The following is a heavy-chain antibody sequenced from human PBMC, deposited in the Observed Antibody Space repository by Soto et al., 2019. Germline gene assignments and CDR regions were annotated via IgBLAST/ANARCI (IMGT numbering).Heavy chain of an antibody. Sequence: KSSETLSLTCTVSGGSISSSSHYWGWILHPPGKGLEWIGSIDYRGSTYYNPALKSRVTISVDTSKNQFSLKLSSVTAADTAVYYCATQYDILTGYYRRVDAWGQGTRVSFSS. V-gene: IGHV4-39*01. D-gene: IGHD3-9*01. CDR3: ATQYDILTGYYRRVDA. J-gene: IGHJ5*02. CDR2: IDYRGST. CDR1: GGSISSSSHY.